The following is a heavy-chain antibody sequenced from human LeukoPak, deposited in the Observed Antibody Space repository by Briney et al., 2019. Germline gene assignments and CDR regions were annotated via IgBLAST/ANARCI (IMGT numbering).Heavy chain of an antibody. J-gene: IGHJ4*02. V-gene: IGHV3-48*02. D-gene: IGHD6-19*01. CDR2: ISSTSNTI. Sequence: PGGSLRLSCAASGFTFSTYSMNWVREAPGEGREWGSYISSTSNTIYYEDPVKGRFTISRENAKNSLDLQMNSLRDEDTAVYYCARRESSGWYWVYWGQGTLVTVSS. CDR1: GFTFSTYS. CDR3: ARRESSGWYWVY.